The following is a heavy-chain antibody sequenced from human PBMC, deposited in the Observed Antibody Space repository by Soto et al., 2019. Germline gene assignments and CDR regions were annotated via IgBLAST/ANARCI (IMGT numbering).Heavy chain of an antibody. CDR3: AKGSDYFESSGHNLEYFQY. CDR1: GDSISYRTYY. Sequence: PSETLSLTCTVSGDSISYRTYYWGWIRQPPGKGLEWIGSLYHSGTTYYNPSLKNRLTISRDNSKNTLYLQMSGLRAEDTAVYFCAKGSDYFESSGHNLEYFQYWGQGTLVTVS. J-gene: IGHJ1*01. V-gene: IGHV4-39*07. D-gene: IGHD3-22*01. CDR2: LYHSGTT.